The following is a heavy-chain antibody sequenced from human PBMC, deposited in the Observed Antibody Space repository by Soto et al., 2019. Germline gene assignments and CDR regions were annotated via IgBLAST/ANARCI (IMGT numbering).Heavy chain of an antibody. CDR3: TSLGFSASDS. CDR2: IRSKANSYAT. CDR1: GFTFSGSA. Sequence: EVQLVESGGGLVQPGGSLKLSCAASGFTFSGSAMHWVRQASGKGLEWVGRIRSKANSYATAYAASVKGRFTISRDDSKNTAYLQMNSLKTEDTAVYYCTSLGFSASDSWGQGTLVTVSS. J-gene: IGHJ5*01. V-gene: IGHV3-73*01. D-gene: IGHD3-10*01.